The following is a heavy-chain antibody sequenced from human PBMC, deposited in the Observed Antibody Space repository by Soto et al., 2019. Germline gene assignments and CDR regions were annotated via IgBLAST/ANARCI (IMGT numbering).Heavy chain of an antibody. Sequence: DVQLVESGGGLIQPGGSLRLSCAASGFTVSGKKYLAWVRQAPGKGLEWVSALYDVDGTFYADSVKGRFTTPGDSSRTIVYLQMNSLRPDDTAVYYCATWHLREHAYDIWGQGTAVTVSS. CDR1: GFTVSGKKY. J-gene: IGHJ3*02. CDR2: LYDVDGT. CDR3: ATWHLREHAYDI. V-gene: IGHV3-53*01. D-gene: IGHD4-17*01.